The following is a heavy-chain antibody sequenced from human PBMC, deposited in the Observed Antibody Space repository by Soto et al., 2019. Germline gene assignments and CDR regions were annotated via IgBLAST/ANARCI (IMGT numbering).Heavy chain of an antibody. CDR3: GRDPVETTKD. D-gene: IGHD5-18*01. CDR2: LYYSGTT. CDR1: GGSITNDDHY. J-gene: IGHJ4*02. Sequence: QVQLQESGPGLVKPSQTLSLTCTVSGGSITNDDHYWSWIRQPPGKGLEWIGSLYYSGTTYYNPALKSRITMAGDPSKNQFSPKPTLVNAGDSAVNYFGRDPVETTKDWGQGTLVTVSA. V-gene: IGHV4-30-4*01.